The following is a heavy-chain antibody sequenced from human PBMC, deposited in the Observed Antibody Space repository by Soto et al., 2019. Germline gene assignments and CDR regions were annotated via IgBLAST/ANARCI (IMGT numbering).Heavy chain of an antibody. D-gene: IGHD3-3*01. CDR1: GFTFSNHA. CDR2: ISFSGENT. V-gene: IGHV3-23*01. CDR3: AKRFTLFGVNKLSPHADY. Sequence: EVHLLESGGGLVQPGGSLRLSCAASGFTFSNHAMSWVRQTPGEGLEWVSGISFSGENTYYADSVRGRFTVSRDNSKSTLYLQMNSLRAEDTAIYYCAKRFTLFGVNKLSPHADYCGQGTLVTVSS. J-gene: IGHJ4*02.